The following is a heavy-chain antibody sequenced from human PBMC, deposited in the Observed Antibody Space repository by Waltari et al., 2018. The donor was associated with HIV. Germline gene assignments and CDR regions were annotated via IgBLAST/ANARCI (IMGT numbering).Heavy chain of an antibody. CDR3: ARPMLRGVISHPVGPPLDF. CDR2: ISGSGFTA. D-gene: IGHD3-10*01. Sequence: EVQLVESGGDWVQPGGPHRLSCAASGFPFNTYSLNWVRQVPGKGLEWVSGISGSGFTAYYTDSVMGRFTISRDNSKNTLYLQMDSLRAEDTAIYFCARPMLRGVISHPVGPPLDFWGQGALVIVSS. CDR1: GFPFNTYS. V-gene: IGHV3-23*04. J-gene: IGHJ4*02.